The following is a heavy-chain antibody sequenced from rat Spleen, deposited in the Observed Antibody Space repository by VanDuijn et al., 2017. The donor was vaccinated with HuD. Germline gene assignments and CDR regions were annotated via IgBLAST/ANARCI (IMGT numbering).Heavy chain of an antibody. Sequence: EVQLVESDGGLVQPGGSLELSCAASGFTFSDYYMAWVRQAPTAGLGWVATISYDGASSFYRDSVKGRFTIFRDDVKNTLYLQMDSLRSEDTATYYCVRQGYRYNLTRVMDAWGQGTSVTVSS. CDR1: GFTFSDYY. J-gene: IGHJ4*01. CDR3: VRQGYRYNLTRVMDA. V-gene: IGHV5-29*01. CDR2: ISYDGASS. D-gene: IGHD1-5*01.